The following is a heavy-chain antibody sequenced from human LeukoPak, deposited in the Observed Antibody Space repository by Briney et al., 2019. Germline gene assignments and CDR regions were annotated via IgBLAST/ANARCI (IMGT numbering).Heavy chain of an antibody. D-gene: IGHD3-16*01. J-gene: IGHJ4*02. CDR2: INLNSGGP. CDR1: GYTFTGYY. CDR3: ARDRSIYYDYVWGSYT. V-gene: IGHV1-2*05. Sequence: ASVKVSCKASGYTFTGYYMHWVRQAPGQGLEWMGRINLNSGGPNYAQKFQGRVTMTRDTSISTAYMELSRLRSDDTDVYYCARDRSIYYDYVWGSYTWGQGTLVTVSS.